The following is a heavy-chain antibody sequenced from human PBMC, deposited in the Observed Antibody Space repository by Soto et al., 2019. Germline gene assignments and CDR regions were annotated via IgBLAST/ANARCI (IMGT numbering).Heavy chain of an antibody. D-gene: IGHD1-1*01. CDR1: GFTFTSSA. V-gene: IGHV1-58*01. J-gene: IGHJ6*03. CDR2: IVVGSGNT. Sequence: ASVKVSCKASGFTFTSSAVQWVRQARGQRLEWIGWIVVGSGNTNYAQKFQERVTITRDMSTSTAYMELSSLRSEDTAVYYCAKDSTTGTNYYYYYYMDVWGKGTTVTVSS. CDR3: AKDSTTGTNYYYYYYMDV.